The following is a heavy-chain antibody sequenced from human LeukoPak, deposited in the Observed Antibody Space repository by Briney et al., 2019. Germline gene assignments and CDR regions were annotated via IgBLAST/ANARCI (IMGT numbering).Heavy chain of an antibody. CDR2: IYSSGST. J-gene: IGHJ3*02. CDR3: ARNPSYSYGPNHDAFDI. Sequence: SETLSLTCTVFNGSISSRSSYWGWIRQPPGKGLEWIGYIYSSGSTDYSPSLKSRVAISVDTSKNQFSLRLSSVTAADTAVYYCARNPSYSYGPNHDAFDIWGQGTMVTVSS. CDR1: NGSISSRSSY. V-gene: IGHV4-61*05. D-gene: IGHD5-18*01.